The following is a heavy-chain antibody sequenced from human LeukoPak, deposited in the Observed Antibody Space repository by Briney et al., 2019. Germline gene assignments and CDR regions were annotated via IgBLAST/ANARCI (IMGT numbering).Heavy chain of an antibody. Sequence: MTSQTLSLTCTVSGGSISSGDYYWSWIRQPPGKGLEWIGYIYYSGSTYYNPSLKSRVTMSVDTSKNQFSLKLSSVTAADTAVYYCARSVGGPLGWWYFDLWGRGTLVTVSS. J-gene: IGHJ2*01. CDR2: IYYSGST. CDR3: ARSVGGPLGWWYFDL. CDR1: GGSISSGDYY. D-gene: IGHD4-23*01. V-gene: IGHV4-30-4*01.